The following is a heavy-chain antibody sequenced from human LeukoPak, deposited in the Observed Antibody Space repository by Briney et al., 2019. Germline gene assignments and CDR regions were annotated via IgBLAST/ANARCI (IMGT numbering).Heavy chain of an antibody. D-gene: IGHD6-13*01. CDR1: GFTVSSNY. V-gene: IGHV3-66*03. CDR2: IYTCGST. J-gene: IGHJ3*02. CDR3: ARGDSIAAAVPDAFDI. Sequence: TGGSLRLSCAASGFTVSSNYMSWVRQAPGKGLEWVSVIYTCGSTYYADSVKGRFTISRDNSKNTLYLQMNSLRAEDTAVYYCARGDSIAAAVPDAFDIWGQGTMVTVSS.